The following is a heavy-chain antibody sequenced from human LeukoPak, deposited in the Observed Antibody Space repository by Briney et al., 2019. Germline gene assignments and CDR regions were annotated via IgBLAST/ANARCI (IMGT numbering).Heavy chain of an antibody. V-gene: IGHV4-4*07. Sequence: SETLSLTCTVSGGSISSYYWSWIRQPAGKGLEWIGRIYSSGSTNYNPSLKSRVTMSVDTSKDQFYLRLTSVSAADTAVYYCARGRANWDYDFDRWGQGTLVIVSS. J-gene: IGHJ4*02. CDR1: GGSISSYY. CDR3: ARGRANWDYDFDR. D-gene: IGHD1-7*01. CDR2: IYSSGST.